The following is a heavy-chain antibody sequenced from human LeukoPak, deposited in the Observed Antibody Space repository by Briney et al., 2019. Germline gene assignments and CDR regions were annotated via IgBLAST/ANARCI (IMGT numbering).Heavy chain of an antibody. CDR2: IYYSGST. D-gene: IGHD3-9*01. V-gene: IGHV4-59*01. CDR1: GGSISSYY. J-gene: IGHJ5*02. CDR3: ARVGVYYDILTGYRGDWFDP. Sequence: SETLSLTCTVSGGSISSYYWSWIQQPPGKGLEWIGYIYYSGSTNYNPSLKSRVTISVDTSKNQFSLKLSSVTAADTAVYYCARVGVYYDILTGYRGDWFDPWGQGTLVTVSS.